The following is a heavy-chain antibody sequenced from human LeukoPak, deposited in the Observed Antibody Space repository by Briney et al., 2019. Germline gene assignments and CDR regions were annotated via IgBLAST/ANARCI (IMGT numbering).Heavy chain of an antibody. CDR1: GGTFSSYA. Sequence: ASVKVSCKASGGTFSSYAISWVRQAPGQGLEWMGGIIPIFGTANYAQKFQGRVTITTDESTSTAYMELSSLRSEDTAVYYCARSDYCSSTSCYWFDPWGQEPWSPSPQ. J-gene: IGHJ5*02. D-gene: IGHD2-2*01. CDR2: IIPIFGTA. V-gene: IGHV1-69*05. CDR3: ARSDYCSSTSCYWFDP.